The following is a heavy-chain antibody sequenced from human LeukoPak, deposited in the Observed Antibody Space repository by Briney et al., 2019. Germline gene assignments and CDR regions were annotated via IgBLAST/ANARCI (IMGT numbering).Heavy chain of an antibody. CDR1: GFTFDDYA. CDR3: AKDMHCGGDCYSLLGAFDI. D-gene: IGHD2-21*02. CDR2: ISWNSGSI. J-gene: IGHJ3*02. Sequence: GRSLRLSCAASGFTFDDYAMHWVRQAPGKGLEWVSGISWNSGSIGYADSVKGRFTISRDNAKNSLYLQTNSLRAEDMALYYCAKDMHCGGDCYSLLGAFDIWGQGTMVTVSS. V-gene: IGHV3-9*03.